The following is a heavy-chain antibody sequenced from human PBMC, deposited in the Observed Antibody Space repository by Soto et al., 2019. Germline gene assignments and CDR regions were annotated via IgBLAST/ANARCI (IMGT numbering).Heavy chain of an antibody. J-gene: IGHJ3*02. CDR3: ARQGDSRILRDTFYI. D-gene: IGHD2-8*01. CDR2: INTDNGNT. Sequence: QVQLVQSGAEVKQPGASVKVSCKSSGYTFTHYAMYWVRQAPGQGLEWLGWINTDNGNTAFSQKFQGRVSITMDTSASTAYVELSSLISEDTAVYYCARQGDSRILRDTFYIWGQGTLVTVAS. CDR1: GYTFTHYA. V-gene: IGHV1-3*04.